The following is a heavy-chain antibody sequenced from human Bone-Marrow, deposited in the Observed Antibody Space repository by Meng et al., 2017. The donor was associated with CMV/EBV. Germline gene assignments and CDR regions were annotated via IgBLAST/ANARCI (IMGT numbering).Heavy chain of an antibody. CDR1: GFTFSSYS. CDR2: ICGSGSTI. J-gene: IGHJ6*02. V-gene: IGHV3-48*04. CDR3: ARRESYQQGYGMDV. D-gene: IGHD2-2*01. Sequence: GESLRLSCAASGFTFSSYSMNWVRQAPGKGLEWLSYICGSGSTIYYADSVKGRFTISRDNAKNSLSLQMNSLRAEDTAVYYCARRESYQQGYGMDVWGQGTTVTVSS.